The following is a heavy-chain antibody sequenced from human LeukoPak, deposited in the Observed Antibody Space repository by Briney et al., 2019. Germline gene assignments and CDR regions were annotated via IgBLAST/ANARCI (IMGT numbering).Heavy chain of an antibody. J-gene: IGHJ4*02. CDR3: ARETIDCGGDCYDY. Sequence: GGSLRLSCAASGFTFNNYEMNWVRQAPGKGLEWISYISTDRTMAYYAGSVKVRFTISRDNAKNSLYLQMNSLRADDTAVYYCARETIDCGGDCYDYWGQGTLATVSS. V-gene: IGHV3-48*03. CDR1: GFTFNNYE. CDR2: ISTDRTMA. D-gene: IGHD2-21*01.